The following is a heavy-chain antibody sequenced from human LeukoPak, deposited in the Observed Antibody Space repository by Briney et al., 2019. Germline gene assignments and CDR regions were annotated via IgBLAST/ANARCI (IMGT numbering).Heavy chain of an antibody. CDR1: GFTFSSYA. V-gene: IGHV3-23*01. D-gene: IGHD3-10*01. CDR3: AKDVGGWFGELLPDAFDI. CDR2: IRGSGGSP. J-gene: IGHJ3*02. Sequence: GGSLRLSCAAAGFTFSSYAMRWVRQAAGRGLGWVSAIRGSGGSPNYGDTANGRFTNSRHNSQNTLYLQMNSLRTEATAVYYCAKDVGGWFGELLPDAFDIWGQGTMVTVSS.